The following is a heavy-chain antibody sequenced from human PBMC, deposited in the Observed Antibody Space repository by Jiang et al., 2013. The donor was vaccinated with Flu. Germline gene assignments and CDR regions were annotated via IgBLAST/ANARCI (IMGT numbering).Heavy chain of an antibody. CDR2: IYYSGSP. CDR1: SGYY. Sequence: SGYYWSWIRQPPGKGLEWIGTIYYSGSPYYTPSLKTRVKISIDVSKNQFSLKLTSVTAADTAVYSCAGATCSYGETWYFDLWGRGTLVTVSS. D-gene: IGHD5-18*01. CDR3: AGATCSYGETWYFDL. V-gene: IGHV4-39*02. J-gene: IGHJ2*01.